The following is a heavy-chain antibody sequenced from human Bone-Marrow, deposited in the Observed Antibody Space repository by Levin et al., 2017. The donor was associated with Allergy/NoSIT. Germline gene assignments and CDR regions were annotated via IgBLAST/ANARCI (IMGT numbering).Heavy chain of an antibody. CDR1: GFTFDDYA. V-gene: IGHV3-9*01. CDR3: AKCSGSWTHGEPLDAFDI. Sequence: GGSLRLSCAASGFTFDDYAMHWVRQAPGKGLEWVSGISWNSGSIGYADSVKGRFTISRDNAKNSLYLQMNSLRAEDTALYYCAKCSGSWTHGEPLDAFDIWGQGTMVTVSS. J-gene: IGHJ3*02. CDR2: ISWNSGSI. D-gene: IGHD6-13*01.